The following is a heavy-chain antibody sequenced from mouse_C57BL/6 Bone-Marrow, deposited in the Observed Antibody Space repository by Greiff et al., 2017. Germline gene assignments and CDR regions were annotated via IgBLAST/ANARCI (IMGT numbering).Heavy chain of an antibody. Sequence: EVQLQQSGPVLVKPGASVKMSCKASGYTFTDYYMNWVKQSHGKSLEWIGVINPYNGGTSYNQKFKGKATLTVDKSSSTAYMELNSLTSEDSAVYYCARWYGNYYAMDYWGQGTSVTVSS. D-gene: IGHD2-10*02. V-gene: IGHV1-19*01. CDR2: INPYNGGT. CDR1: GYTFTDYY. J-gene: IGHJ4*01. CDR3: ARWYGNYYAMDY.